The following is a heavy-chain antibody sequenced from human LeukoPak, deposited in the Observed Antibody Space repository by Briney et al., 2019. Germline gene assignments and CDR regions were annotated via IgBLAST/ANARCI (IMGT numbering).Heavy chain of an antibody. CDR3: ARGRRDAYFDY. Sequence: ASVKVSCKASGYTFTGYYIHWVRQAPGQGLEWMGWINANSGGTNYARKFQGRVTMTRDTSISTAYMELSRLRSDDTAVYYCARGRRDAYFDYWGQGTLVTVSS. V-gene: IGHV1-2*02. CDR1: GYTFTGYY. J-gene: IGHJ4*02. CDR2: INANSGGT.